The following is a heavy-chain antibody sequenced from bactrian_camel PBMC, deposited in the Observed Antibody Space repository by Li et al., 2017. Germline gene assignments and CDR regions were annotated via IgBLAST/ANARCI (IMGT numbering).Heavy chain of an antibody. V-gene: IGHV3S53*01. CDR1: GYTFSNNR. CDR3: AARAAPYCSPSWALRPGGAVF. J-gene: IGHJ4*01. D-gene: IGHD3*01. CDR2: IDSDGYT. Sequence: ESGGGSVQAGGSLRLSCAVRGYTFSNNRMGWFRRAPGKEREGVAAIDSDGYTNYADSVKGRFTISRDNAKNTVYLQMNSLKSEDTAMYYCAARAAPYCSPSWALRPGGAVFWGQGTQVTVS.